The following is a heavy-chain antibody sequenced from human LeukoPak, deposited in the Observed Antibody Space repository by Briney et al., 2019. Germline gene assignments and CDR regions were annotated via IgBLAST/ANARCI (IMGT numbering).Heavy chain of an antibody. Sequence: GGSLRLSCAASGFTFSSYAMSWVRQAPGKGLEWVSGISGSYADPVKGRFTISRDNSKNTLYLQMNSLRAEDTAVYYCAKHNGDWGFDYWGQGTLVTVSS. D-gene: IGHD4-17*01. J-gene: IGHJ4*02. CDR2: ISG. V-gene: IGHV3-23*01. CDR1: GFTFSSYA. CDR3: AKHNGDWGFDY.